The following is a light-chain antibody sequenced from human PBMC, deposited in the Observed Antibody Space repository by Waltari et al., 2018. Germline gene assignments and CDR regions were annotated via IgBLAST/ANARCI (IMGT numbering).Light chain of an antibody. V-gene: IGLV2-11*01. J-gene: IGLJ1*01. CDR2: DVR. CDR1: SSDVGGHAY. Sequence: QSALTQPRPVSGSPGQAVTISCTGPSSDVGGHAYASWFQLPPGKAPKLILYDVRERPSGVPDRFSGSKSGNTASLTISGLQAEDEADYYCCSYAASSTYVFGTGTEVTVL. CDR3: CSYAASSTYV.